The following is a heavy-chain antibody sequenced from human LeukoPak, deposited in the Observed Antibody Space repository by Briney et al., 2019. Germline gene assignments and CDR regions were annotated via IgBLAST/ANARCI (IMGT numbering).Heavy chain of an antibody. Sequence: TGGSLRLSCAASGFTFSSYGVIWVRQAPGKGLEWLAVISFDGSNAFYADSMKGRFTISRDNSKNTLYLQLNSLRGKDTAVYYCARGDSGYEYYFDYWGQGTLVTVSS. V-gene: IGHV3-30*03. CDR1: GFTFSSYG. D-gene: IGHD5-12*01. CDR2: ISFDGSNA. J-gene: IGHJ4*02. CDR3: ARGDSGYEYYFDY.